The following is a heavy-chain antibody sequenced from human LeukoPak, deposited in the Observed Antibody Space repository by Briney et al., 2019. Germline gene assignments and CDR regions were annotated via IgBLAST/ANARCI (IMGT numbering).Heavy chain of an antibody. Sequence: GESLKISCKGSGYTFISHWIGWVRQMPGKGLEWMGTIYPGDSDTRYNPSFQGQVTISVDNSINTAYLQWNSLRASDTATYYCARVLGYSRRNPFDSWGQGTLVTVSS. J-gene: IGHJ5*01. CDR1: GYTFISHW. CDR2: IYPGDSDT. CDR3: ARVLGYSRRNPFDS. D-gene: IGHD5-18*01. V-gene: IGHV5-51*01.